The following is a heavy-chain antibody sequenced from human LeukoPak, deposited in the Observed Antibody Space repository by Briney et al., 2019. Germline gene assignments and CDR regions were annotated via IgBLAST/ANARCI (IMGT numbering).Heavy chain of an antibody. CDR3: AKGGSSGWYVVY. D-gene: IGHD6-19*01. V-gene: IGHV3-23*01. CDR2: ISDSGGST. J-gene: IGHJ4*02. Sequence: GGSLRLSCAASGFTFSSYGMSWVRQAPGKGLEWVSAISDSGGSTYYADSVKGRFTISRDNSKNTLYLQMNSLRAEDTAVYYCAKGGSSGWYVVYWGQGTLVTVSS. CDR1: GFTFSSYG.